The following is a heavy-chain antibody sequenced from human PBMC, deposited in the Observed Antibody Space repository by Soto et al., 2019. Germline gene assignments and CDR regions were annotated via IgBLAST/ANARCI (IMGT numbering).Heavy chain of an antibody. CDR2: ISYDGSNK. Sequence: QVQLVESGGGVVQPGRSLRLSCAASGFTFSSYAMHWVRQAPGKGLEWVAVISYDGSNKYYADSVKGRFTTSRDNSKNTLYLQMNSLRAEDTAVYYCARDLGVLRFLECLSYNAFDYWGQGTLVTVSS. CDR3: ARDLGVLRFLECLSYNAFDY. J-gene: IGHJ4*02. D-gene: IGHD3-3*01. CDR1: GFTFSSYA. V-gene: IGHV3-30-3*01.